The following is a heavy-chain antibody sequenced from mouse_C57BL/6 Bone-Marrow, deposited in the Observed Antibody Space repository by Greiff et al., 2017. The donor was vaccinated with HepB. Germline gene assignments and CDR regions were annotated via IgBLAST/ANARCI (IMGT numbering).Heavy chain of an antibody. Sequence: EVKLVESGEGLVKPGGSLKLSCAASGFTFSSYAMSWVRQTPEKRLEWVAYISSGGDYIYYADTVKGRFTISRDNARNTLYLQMSSLKSEDTAMYYCTRDQDYGSSYYYFDYWGQGTTLTVSS. J-gene: IGHJ2*01. CDR1: GFTFSSYA. CDR3: TRDQDYGSSYYYFDY. V-gene: IGHV5-9-1*02. CDR2: ISSGGDYI. D-gene: IGHD1-1*01.